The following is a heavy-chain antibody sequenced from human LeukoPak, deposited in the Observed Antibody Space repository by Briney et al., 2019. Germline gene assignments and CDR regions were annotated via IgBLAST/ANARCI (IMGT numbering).Heavy chain of an antibody. CDR1: GFTFTSYA. CDR3: AKSIATLIDFDY. Sequence: GGSLRLSCAASGFTFTSYAMSWVRQAPGKGLEWVSVISGSGGNTYYADSVKGRFTISRDNSKKTLYLQMNSLRAEDTAVYYCAKSIATLIDFDYWGQGTLVTVSS. V-gene: IGHV3-23*01. CDR2: ISGSGGNT. J-gene: IGHJ4*02. D-gene: IGHD6-6*01.